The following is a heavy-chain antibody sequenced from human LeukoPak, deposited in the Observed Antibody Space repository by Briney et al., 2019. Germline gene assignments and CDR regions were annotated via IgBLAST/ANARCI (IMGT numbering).Heavy chain of an antibody. J-gene: IGHJ4*02. CDR3: VKHSAPVLAAARFDY. D-gene: IGHD2-2*01. V-gene: IGHV3-23*01. CDR2: ISGSGTNT. Sequence: GGSPRLSCAASGFTFSSYAMSWVRQAPGKGLEWVSVISGSGTNTYYAESVKGRFTIFQENSKNILYLQMNSLRAQVKALYYCVKHSAPVLAAARFDYWGQGNLVTVSS. CDR1: GFTFSSYA.